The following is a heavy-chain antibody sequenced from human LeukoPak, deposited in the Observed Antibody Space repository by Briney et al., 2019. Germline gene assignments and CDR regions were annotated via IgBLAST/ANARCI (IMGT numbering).Heavy chain of an antibody. CDR3: ARHLGRDGYNYRRAFDI. J-gene: IGHJ3*02. CDR2: IYYSGST. CDR1: GGSISSGGYY. V-gene: IGHV4-31*03. Sequence: SETLSLTCTVSGGSISSGGYYWSWIRQHPGKGLEWIGYIYYSGSTYYNPSLKSRVTISVDTSKNQFSLKLSSVTAADTAVYYCARHLGRDGYNYRRAFDIWGQGTMVTVSS. D-gene: IGHD5-24*01.